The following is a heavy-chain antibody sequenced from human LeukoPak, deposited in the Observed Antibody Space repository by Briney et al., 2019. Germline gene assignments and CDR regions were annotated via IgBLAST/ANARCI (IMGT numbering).Heavy chain of an antibody. CDR1: GYTFTSYG. J-gene: IGHJ4*02. V-gene: IGHV1-18*01. Sequence: GASVTVSCMASGYTFTSYGISWVRQAPGHGLEWIGWISAYNGNTNHAQKLQGRVTMTTDTSTSTAYMELRSLRSDDTAVYYCARGPPGGDYTSPYFDYWGQGTLVTVSS. D-gene: IGHD4-17*01. CDR2: ISAYNGNT. CDR3: ARGPPGGDYTSPYFDY.